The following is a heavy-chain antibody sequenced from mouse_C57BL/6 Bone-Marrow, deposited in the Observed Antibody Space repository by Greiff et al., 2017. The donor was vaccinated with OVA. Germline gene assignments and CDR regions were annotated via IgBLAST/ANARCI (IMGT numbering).Heavy chain of an antibody. CDR2: IDPSDSET. CDR1: GYTFTSYW. Sequence: QVQLQQPGAELVRPGSSVKLSCKASGYTFTSYWMHWVKQRPIQGLEWIGNIDPSDSETHYNQKFKDKATLTVDKSSSTAYMQLSSLTSEDSAVYYGAKTGYDYDVPFAYWGQGTLVTVSA. V-gene: IGHV1-52*01. CDR3: AKTGYDYDVPFAY. J-gene: IGHJ3*01. D-gene: IGHD2-4*01.